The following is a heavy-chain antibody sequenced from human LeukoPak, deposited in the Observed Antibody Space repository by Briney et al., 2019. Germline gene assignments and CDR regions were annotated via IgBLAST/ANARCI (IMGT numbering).Heavy chain of an antibody. D-gene: IGHD6-19*01. Sequence: PGGSLRLSCAASGFTFNNYVMSWVRQAPGKGLECVSTINGGGYNTYYADSVKGRFTISRDNSKNTLSLQVNTLRAEDTAVYYCARASGIYGSGWYFDYWGQGALVTVSS. J-gene: IGHJ4*02. V-gene: IGHV3-23*01. CDR2: INGGGYNT. CDR3: ARASGIYGSGWYFDY. CDR1: GFTFNNYV.